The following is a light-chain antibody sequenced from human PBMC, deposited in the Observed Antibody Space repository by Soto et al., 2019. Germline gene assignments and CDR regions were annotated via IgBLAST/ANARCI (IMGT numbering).Light chain of an antibody. CDR2: RDG. CDR1: KLENKV. J-gene: IGLJ1*01. V-gene: IGLV3-1*01. Sequence: SYELIQPPSVSVSPGQTASIACSGDKLENKVVSWYQQKPGQPPVLVIFRDGLRPSGIPERFSGSNSGNTATLTISGTQATDEADYFCQAWDISTYVFGSGTKVTVL. CDR3: QAWDISTYV.